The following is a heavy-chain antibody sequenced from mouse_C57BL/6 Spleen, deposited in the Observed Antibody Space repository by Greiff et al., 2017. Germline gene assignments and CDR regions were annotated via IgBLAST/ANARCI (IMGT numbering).Heavy chain of an antibody. CDR2: IDPSDSYT. Sequence: QVQLQQPGAELVMPGASVKLSCKASGYTFTSYWMHWVKQRPGQGLEWIGEIDPSDSYTNYNQKFKGKSTLTVDKSSSTAYMQLSSLTSEDSAVYYCARTGTGVYYAMGYWGQGTSVTVSS. D-gene: IGHD4-1*01. J-gene: IGHJ4*01. V-gene: IGHV1-69*01. CDR1: GYTFTSYW. CDR3: ARTGTGVYYAMGY.